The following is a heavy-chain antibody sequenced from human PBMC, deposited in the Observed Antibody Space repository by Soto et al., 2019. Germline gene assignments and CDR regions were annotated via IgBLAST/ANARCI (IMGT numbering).Heavy chain of an antibody. J-gene: IGHJ1*01. Sequence: GGSLRLSCAASGFTFSASSMNWVRQAPGKELEWVAYISNTGKTIYYSDSVKGRFTISRDNAQNSLYLQIDSLRDEDTALYYCAKHLELPGAFYHWGQGTQVTVSS. D-gene: IGHD7-27*01. V-gene: IGHV3-48*02. CDR1: GFTFSASS. CDR3: AKHLELPGAFYH. CDR2: ISNTGKTI.